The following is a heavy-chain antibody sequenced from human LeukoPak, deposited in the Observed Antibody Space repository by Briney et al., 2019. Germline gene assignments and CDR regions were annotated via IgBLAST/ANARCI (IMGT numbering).Heavy chain of an antibody. CDR3: AKEGRSLQTY. D-gene: IGHD5-24*01. J-gene: IGHJ4*02. Sequence: PGGSLRLSCAASGFTFSSYWMTWARLAPGKGLEWVANIKEDGTETYYVDSVRGRFTISRDNAKNSLYLQMNSLRVEDMAVYYCAKEGRSLQTYWGQGTLVTVSS. V-gene: IGHV3-7*03. CDR2: IKEDGTET. CDR1: GFTFSSYW.